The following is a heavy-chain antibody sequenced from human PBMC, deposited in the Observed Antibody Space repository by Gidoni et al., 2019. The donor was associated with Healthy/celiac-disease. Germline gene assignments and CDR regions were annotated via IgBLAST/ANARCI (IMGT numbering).Heavy chain of an antibody. D-gene: IGHD2-8*02. CDR3: ARGYCTGGVCYGPHFDY. J-gene: IGHJ4*02. CDR2: IYPGDSDT. CDR1: GYSFTGYW. V-gene: IGHV5-51*01. Sequence: DVQLVQSGAEVKKPGESLKLSCKGSGYSFTGYWIGWVRQMPGKGLEWMGIIYPGDSDTRYSPSFQGQVTISADKSISTAYLQWSSLKASDTAMYYCARGYCTGGVCYGPHFDYWGQGTLVTVSS.